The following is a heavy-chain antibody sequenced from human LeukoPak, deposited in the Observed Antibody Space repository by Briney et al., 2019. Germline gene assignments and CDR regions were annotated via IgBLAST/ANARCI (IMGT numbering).Heavy chain of an antibody. D-gene: IGHD6-13*01. CDR2: INSDGSST. V-gene: IGHV3-74*01. Sequence: GGSLRLSCAASGFTFSSYWMHWVRQAPGKGLVWVSRINSDGSSTSYADSVKGRFTISRDNSKNTLYLQMNSLRGEDTAVYYCAKESSSWYSPFDYWGQGTLVTVSS. CDR3: AKESSSWYSPFDY. J-gene: IGHJ4*02. CDR1: GFTFSSYW.